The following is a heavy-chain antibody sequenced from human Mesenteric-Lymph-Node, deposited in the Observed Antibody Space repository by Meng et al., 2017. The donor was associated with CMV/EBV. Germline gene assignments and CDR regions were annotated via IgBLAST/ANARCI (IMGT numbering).Heavy chain of an antibody. CDR3: ASGGNSGYYYFDY. CDR2: INSDGSST. D-gene: IGHD3-3*01. V-gene: IGHV3-74*01. J-gene: IGHJ4*02. Sequence: GESLKISCAASGFTFSSYWMHWVRQAPGKGLVWVSRINSDGSSTSYADSVKGRFTISRDNAKNSLYLQMNSLRAEGTAVYYCASGGNSGYYYFDYWGQGTLVTVSS. CDR1: GFTFSSYW.